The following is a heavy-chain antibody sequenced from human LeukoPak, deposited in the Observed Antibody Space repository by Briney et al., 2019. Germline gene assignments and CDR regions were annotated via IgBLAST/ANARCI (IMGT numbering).Heavy chain of an antibody. Sequence: SETLSLTCTVSGYSISSGYYWGWIRQPPGKGLEWIGEINHSGSTNYNPSLKSRVTISVDTSKNQFSLKLSSVTAADTAVYYCARDVLWFGESNEDPGDYWGQGTLVTVSS. CDR2: INHSGST. D-gene: IGHD3-10*01. J-gene: IGHJ4*02. CDR3: ARDVLWFGESNEDPGDY. V-gene: IGHV4-38-2*02. CDR1: GYSISSGYY.